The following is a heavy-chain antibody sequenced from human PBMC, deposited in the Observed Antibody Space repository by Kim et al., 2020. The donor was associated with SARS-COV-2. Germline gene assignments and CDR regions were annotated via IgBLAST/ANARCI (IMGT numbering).Heavy chain of an antibody. CDR1: GGSISSSSYY. D-gene: IGHD2-15*01. CDR2: IYYSGST. V-gene: IGHV4-39*07. Sequence: SETLSLTCTVSGGSISSSSYYWGWIRQPPGKGLEWIGSIYYSGSTYYNPSLKSRVTISVDTSKNQFSLKLSSVTAADTAVYYCARERDLYCSGGSCYSALGAFDIWGQGTMVTVSS. CDR3: ARERDLYCSGGSCYSALGAFDI. J-gene: IGHJ3*02.